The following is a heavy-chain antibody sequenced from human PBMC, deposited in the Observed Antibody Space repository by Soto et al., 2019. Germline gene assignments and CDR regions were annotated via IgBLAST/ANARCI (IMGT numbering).Heavy chain of an antibody. Sequence: VGSLRLSCAASGFTLSSYGMHWVRQAPGKGLEWVAVISYDGSNKYYADSVKGRFTISRDNSKNTLYLQMNSLRAEDTAVYYCAKDQGILFAPNWFDPWGQGTLVTVSS. J-gene: IGHJ5*02. V-gene: IGHV3-30*18. CDR3: AKDQGILFAPNWFDP. D-gene: IGHD2-15*01. CDR1: GFTLSSYG. CDR2: ISYDGSNK.